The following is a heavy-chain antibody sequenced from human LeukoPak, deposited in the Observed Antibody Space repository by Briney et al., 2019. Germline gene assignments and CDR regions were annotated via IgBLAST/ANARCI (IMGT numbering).Heavy chain of an antibody. CDR3: ARDPQTNVELGYYGMDV. J-gene: IGHJ6*02. V-gene: IGHV4-4*07. D-gene: IGHD3-16*01. Sequence: SETLSLTCTVSGGSISSYYWSWIRQPAGKGLEWIGRIYTSGSTNYNPSLKSRVTMSVDTSKNRFSLKLSSVTAADTAVYYCARDPQTNVELGYYGMDVWGQGTTVTVSS. CDR1: GGSISSYY. CDR2: IYTSGST.